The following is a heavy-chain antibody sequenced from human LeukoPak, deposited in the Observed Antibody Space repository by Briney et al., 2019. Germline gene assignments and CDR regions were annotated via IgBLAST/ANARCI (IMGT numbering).Heavy chain of an antibody. CDR2: INPNSGGT. CDR3: AGDMVRGVILRRVLEY. Sequence: ASVKVSCKASGYTFTGYYMHWVRQAPGQGLEWMGWINPNSGGTKYTQKFQGRVTMTRDTSISTAYMELSRLRSDDTAVYYCAGDMVRGVILRRVLEYWGQGTLVTVSS. D-gene: IGHD3-10*01. J-gene: IGHJ4*02. CDR1: GYTFTGYY. V-gene: IGHV1-2*02.